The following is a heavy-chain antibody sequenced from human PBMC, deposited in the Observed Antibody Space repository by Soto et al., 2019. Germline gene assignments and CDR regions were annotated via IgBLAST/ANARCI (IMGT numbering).Heavy chain of an antibody. V-gene: IGHV5-51*01. CDR2: IYPGDSDT. CDR1: GYSFTSYW. Sequence: GESLKISCKGSGYSFTSYWIGWVRQMPGKGLEWMGIIYPGDSDTRYSPSFQGQVTISADKSISTAYLQWSSLKASDTAMYYCARQEEVATVNGREYYYGMDVWGQGTTVTVSS. CDR3: ARQEEVATVNGREYYYGMDV. J-gene: IGHJ6*02. D-gene: IGHD4-4*01.